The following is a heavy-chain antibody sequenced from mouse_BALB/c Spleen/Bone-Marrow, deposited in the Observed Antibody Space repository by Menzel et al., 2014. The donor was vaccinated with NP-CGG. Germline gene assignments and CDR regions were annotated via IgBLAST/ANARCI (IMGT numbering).Heavy chain of an antibody. CDR1: GYTFTSYW. Sequence: VQLQQSGAELVKPGASVKLSCKASGYTFTSYWMHWVKQRPGQGLEWIGEIDPSTGRTDYNKKFKSQATLTVDKSSSTAYMHLSSLTSEDSAVYYCVRINGYDYWGQGTTLTVSS. V-gene: IGHV1S81*02. CDR3: VRINGYDY. J-gene: IGHJ2*01. D-gene: IGHD2-2*01. CDR2: IDPSTGRT.